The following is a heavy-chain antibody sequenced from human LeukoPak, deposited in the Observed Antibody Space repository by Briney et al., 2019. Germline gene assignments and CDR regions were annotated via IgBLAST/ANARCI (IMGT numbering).Heavy chain of an antibody. Sequence: GASVKASGKVSGYTPIELSWHWGRQAPGQGLEGMGWINTYNGDTNYAQKLQGRVTMTTDTSTSTGYMELRSLRSDDTALYYCATLTYSSIWYVDYWGQGTLVTVSS. J-gene: IGHJ4*02. CDR3: ATLTYSSIWYVDY. D-gene: IGHD6-13*01. CDR1: GYTPIELS. V-gene: IGHV1-18*01. CDR2: INTYNGDT.